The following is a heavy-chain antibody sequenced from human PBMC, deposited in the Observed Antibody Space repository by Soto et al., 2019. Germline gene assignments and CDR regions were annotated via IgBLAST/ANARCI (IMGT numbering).Heavy chain of an antibody. CDR2: ISYDGSNK. CDR3: AKVRALRFLGAPGTADY. D-gene: IGHD3-3*01. Sequence: QVQLVESGGGVVQPGRSLRLSCAASGFTFSSYGMHWVRQAPGKGLEWVAVISYDGSNKYYADSVKGRFTISRDNSKNTLYLQMNSLRAEDTAVYYCAKVRALRFLGAPGTADYWGQGTLVTVSS. J-gene: IGHJ4*02. CDR1: GFTFSSYG. V-gene: IGHV3-30*18.